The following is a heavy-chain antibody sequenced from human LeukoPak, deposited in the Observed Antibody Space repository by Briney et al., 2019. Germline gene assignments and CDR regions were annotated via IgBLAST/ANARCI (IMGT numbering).Heavy chain of an antibody. CDR1: GGSISSSSYY. CDR2: IYYSGST. Sequence: SETLSLTCTVYGGSISSSSYYWGWIRQPPGKGLEWIGSIYYSGSTYYNRSLNCRVTISVDTSKNQFSLTLSSVTAPDMVVDYWARRHYCYYMDVWGKGTMVTVSS. J-gene: IGHJ6*03. CDR3: ARRHYCYYMDV. V-gene: IGHV4-39*07.